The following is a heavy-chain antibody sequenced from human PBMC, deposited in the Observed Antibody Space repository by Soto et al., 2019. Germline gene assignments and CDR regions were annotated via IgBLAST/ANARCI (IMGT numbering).Heavy chain of an antibody. Sequence: SETLSLTCAVYGGSFSGYYWSWIRQPPGKGLEWIGEINHSGSANYNPSLKSRVTISVDTSKNQFSLKLSSVTAADTAVYYCARETLWSGYYETSAAFDYWGQGTLVTVSS. J-gene: IGHJ4*02. CDR1: GGSFSGYY. V-gene: IGHV4-34*01. CDR2: INHSGSA. CDR3: ARETLWSGYYETSAAFDY. D-gene: IGHD3-3*01.